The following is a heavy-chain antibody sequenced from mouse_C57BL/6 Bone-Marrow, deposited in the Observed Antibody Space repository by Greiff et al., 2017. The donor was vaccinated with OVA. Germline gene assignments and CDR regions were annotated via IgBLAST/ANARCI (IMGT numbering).Heavy chain of an antibody. J-gene: IGHJ2*01. CDR3: ARGYYGSSYYFDY. D-gene: IGHD1-1*01. V-gene: IGHV1-69*01. CDR1: GYTFTRYW. Sequence: QVQLQQPGAELVMPGASVKLSCKASGYTFTRYWMHWVKQRPGQGLEWIGEIDPSDSYTNYNQKFKGKSTLTVDKSSSAAYMQLSSLTSEDSAVYYCARGYYGSSYYFDYWGQGTTLTVSS. CDR2: IDPSDSYT.